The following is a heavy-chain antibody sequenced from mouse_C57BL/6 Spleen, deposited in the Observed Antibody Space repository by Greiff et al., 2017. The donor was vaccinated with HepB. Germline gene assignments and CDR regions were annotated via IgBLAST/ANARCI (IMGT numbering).Heavy chain of an antibody. CDR1: GYTFTSYG. V-gene: IGHV1-81*01. Sequence: VQGVESGAELARPGASVKLSCKASGYTFTSYGISWVKQRTGQGLEWIGEIYPRSGNTYYNEKFKGKATLTADKSSSTAYMELRSLTSEDSAVYFWAEGSTVAYWGQGTLVTVSA. D-gene: IGHD2-1*01. CDR3: AEGSTVAY. CDR2: IYPRSGNT. J-gene: IGHJ3*01.